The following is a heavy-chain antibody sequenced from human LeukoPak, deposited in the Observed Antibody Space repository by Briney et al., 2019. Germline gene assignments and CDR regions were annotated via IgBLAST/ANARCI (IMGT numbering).Heavy chain of an antibody. CDR1: GGSSSGYY. CDR3: ARHLTYSSSWYDYSYYMDV. D-gene: IGHD6-13*01. CDR2: INHSGST. J-gene: IGHJ6*03. Sequence: SETLSLTCAVYGGSSSGYYWSWIRQPPGKGLEWIGEINHSGSTNYNPSLKSRVTISVDTSKNQFSLKLSSVTAADTAVYYCARHLTYSSSWYDYSYYMDVWGKGTTVTISS. V-gene: IGHV4-34*01.